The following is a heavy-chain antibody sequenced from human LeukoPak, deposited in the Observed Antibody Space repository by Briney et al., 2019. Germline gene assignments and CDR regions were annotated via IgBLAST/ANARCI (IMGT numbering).Heavy chain of an antibody. Sequence: ASVKVSCKASGYTFTSYYMHWVRQAPGQGLGWMGIINPSGGSTSYAQKFQGRVTMTRDTSTSTVYMELSSLRSEDTAVYYCARGVRFLEWADRETPSHFDPWGQGTLVTVSS. J-gene: IGHJ5*02. V-gene: IGHV1-46*03. CDR1: GYTFTSYY. CDR2: INPSGGST. D-gene: IGHD3-3*01. CDR3: ARGVRFLEWADRETPSHFDP.